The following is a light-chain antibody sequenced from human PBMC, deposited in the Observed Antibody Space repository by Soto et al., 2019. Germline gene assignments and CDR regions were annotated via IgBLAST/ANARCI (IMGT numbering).Light chain of an antibody. V-gene: IGLV2-14*01. CDR1: SSDVGGYNF. CDR2: DVS. CDR3: ISYTSSSTVV. J-gene: IGLJ2*01. Sequence: QSALTQPASVSGSPGQSITISCTGTSSDVGGYNFVSWYQQHPGKAPKLMIYDVSHRPSGVSNRFSGSKSGNTASLTISGLQADEEANYYCISYTSSSTVVFGGGTKLTVL.